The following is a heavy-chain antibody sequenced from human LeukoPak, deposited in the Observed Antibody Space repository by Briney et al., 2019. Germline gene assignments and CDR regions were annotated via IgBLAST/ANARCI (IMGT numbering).Heavy chain of an antibody. CDR3: ARAYSERYGLGYYYMDL. D-gene: IGHD1-26*01. J-gene: IGHJ6*03. V-gene: IGHV3-21*01. Sequence: KPWRSLRLSCAASGFTFSSYSLNWVRQAPGKGLEWVSSISSSSSYIYYADSVKGRFTISRDNAKNSLYLQMNSLRVEDTAVYYCARAYSERYGLGYYYMDLWGKGTTVTVSS. CDR1: GFTFSSYS. CDR2: ISSSSSYI.